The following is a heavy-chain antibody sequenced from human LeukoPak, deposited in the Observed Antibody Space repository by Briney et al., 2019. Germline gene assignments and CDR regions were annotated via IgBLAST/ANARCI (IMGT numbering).Heavy chain of an antibody. V-gene: IGHV3-33*06. CDR3: AKDRDDFWSGYLFDY. CDR2: IWYDGSNK. Sequence: GGSLRLSCAASGFTFSDYGMHWVRQAPGKGLEWVAVIWYDGSNKYYADSVKGRFTISRDNSKNTLYLQMNSLRAEDTAVYYCAKDRDDFWSGYLFDYWGQGTLVTVSS. J-gene: IGHJ4*02. D-gene: IGHD3-3*01. CDR1: GFTFSDYG.